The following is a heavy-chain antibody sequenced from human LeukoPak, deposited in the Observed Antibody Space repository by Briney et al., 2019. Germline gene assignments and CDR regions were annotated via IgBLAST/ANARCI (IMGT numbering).Heavy chain of an antibody. CDR2: IFYSGST. CDR1: GGSITPYY. CDR3: ARSASAMAPFDS. Sequence: SETLSLTCSVSGGSITPYYWTWIRQPPGKGLEWIGYIFYSGSTNYNSSLKGRVTISVDASKNQFSLKVSSVTAADTAVYYCARSASAMAPFDSWGQGTLVTVSS. V-gene: IGHV4-59*01. D-gene: IGHD5-18*01. J-gene: IGHJ4*02.